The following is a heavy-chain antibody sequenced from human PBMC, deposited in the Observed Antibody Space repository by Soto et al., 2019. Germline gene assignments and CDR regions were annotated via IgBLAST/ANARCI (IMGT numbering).Heavy chain of an antibody. J-gene: IGHJ6*04. D-gene: IGHD2-15*01. CDR3: ALTEGIVNEEGMEV. CDR2: ISAYNGNK. CDR1: CYTFTSYC. V-gene: IGHV1-18*01. Sequence: ASVNVSFKASCYTFTSYCIILLLHSPGQGLEWMGWISAYNGNKNYAQNLQGRVTMTTDTSTSTAYMELRSLRSDDTAVYYCALTEGIVNEEGMEVWGKGNTVTVSS.